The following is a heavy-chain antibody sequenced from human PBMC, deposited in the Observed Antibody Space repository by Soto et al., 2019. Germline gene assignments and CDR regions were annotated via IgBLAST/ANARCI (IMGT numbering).Heavy chain of an antibody. CDR3: ARVASGSYDWFDP. V-gene: IGHV3-74*03. Sequence: EVQLVESGGGLVQPGGSVRLSCAASKFTFSRYWMHWVRQTPGKGLMWVSRINTDGSRTTYADSVKGRFTISRDNAKNTLFLDMNSLRAEDTAVYYCARVASGSYDWFDPWGQGTLVTVSS. J-gene: IGHJ5*02. CDR1: KFTFSRYW. CDR2: INTDGSRT. D-gene: IGHD1-26*01.